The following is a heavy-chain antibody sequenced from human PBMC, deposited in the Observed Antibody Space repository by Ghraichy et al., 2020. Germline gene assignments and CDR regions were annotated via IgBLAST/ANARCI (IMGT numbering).Heavy chain of an antibody. J-gene: IGHJ5*02. CDR2: VYYSGST. Sequence: SKTLSLTCTVSGGSISGSSFYWGWIRQPPGKGLEWIGSVYYSGSTYYNPSLKSRVTISVDTSKNQFSLNLYSVTAADTAVYYCARLPGGAVVVNNWFDPWGQGTLVTVSS. V-gene: IGHV4-39*01. CDR3: ARLPGGAVVVNNWFDP. CDR1: GGSISGSSFY. D-gene: IGHD2-15*01.